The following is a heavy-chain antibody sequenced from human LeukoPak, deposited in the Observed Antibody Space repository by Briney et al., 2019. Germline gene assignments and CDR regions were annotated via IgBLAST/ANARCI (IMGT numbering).Heavy chain of an antibody. J-gene: IGHJ6*03. D-gene: IGHD6-25*01. CDR3: ARGCIAAEVANSISHYYYYHYMDV. V-gene: IGHV4-34*01. CDR2: INHSGST. Sequence: SSETLSLTCAVYGGSFSGYYWSWIRQPPGKGLEWIGEINHSGSTNYNPSLKSRVTISVDTSKNQFSLTLSSVTAADTAVYYCARGCIAAEVANSISHYYYYHYMDVWGKGTTVTVSS. CDR1: GGSFSGYY.